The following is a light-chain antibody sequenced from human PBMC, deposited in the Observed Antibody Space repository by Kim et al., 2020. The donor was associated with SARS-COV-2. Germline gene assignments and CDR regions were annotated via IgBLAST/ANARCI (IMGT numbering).Light chain of an antibody. Sequence: QGVTISFSVTSSNIGSDNVDWYQHLPGAAPLLLIYSNNQRPSGVPDRFSASKSGTSASLAISGLQSEDEADYYCAAWDDSLNGPVFGGGTQLTVL. J-gene: IGLJ3*02. V-gene: IGLV1-44*01. CDR1: SSNIGSDN. CDR3: AAWDDSLNGPV. CDR2: SNN.